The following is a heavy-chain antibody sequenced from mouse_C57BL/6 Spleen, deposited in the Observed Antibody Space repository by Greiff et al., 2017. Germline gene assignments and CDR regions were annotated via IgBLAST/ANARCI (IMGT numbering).Heavy chain of an antibody. CDR3: ARSGTDFDY. D-gene: IGHD4-1*01. CDR1: GYTFTSDW. Sequence: QVQLQQPGAELVKPGASVKMSCKASGYTFTSDWITWVKQRPGQGLEWIGDIYPGSGSTNYNEKFKSKATLPVDTSSSTAYMQLSSLTSEDSAVYYCARSGTDFDYRGQGTTLTVSS. V-gene: IGHV1-55*01. J-gene: IGHJ2*01. CDR2: IYPGSGST.